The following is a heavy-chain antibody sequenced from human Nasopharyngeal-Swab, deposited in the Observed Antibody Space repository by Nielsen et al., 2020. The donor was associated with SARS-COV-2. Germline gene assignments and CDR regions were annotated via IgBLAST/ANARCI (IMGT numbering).Heavy chain of an antibody. J-gene: IGHJ4*02. Sequence: GGSLRLSCAASGFTFSSYSMNWVRQAPGKGLEWVSSISSSSSYIYYADSVKGRFTISRDNAKNSLYLQMNSLRAEDTDVYYCARDQGYCSSTSCYEFDYWGQGTLVTVSS. CDR3: ARDQGYCSSTSCYEFDY. D-gene: IGHD2-2*01. CDR1: GFTFSSYS. CDR2: ISSSSSYI. V-gene: IGHV3-21*01.